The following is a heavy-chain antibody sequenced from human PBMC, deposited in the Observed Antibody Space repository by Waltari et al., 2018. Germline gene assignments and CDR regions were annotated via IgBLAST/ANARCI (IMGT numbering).Heavy chain of an antibody. CDR1: GLTFHSHA. J-gene: IGHJ4*02. V-gene: IGHV3-48*01. Sequence: EVQLVESGGGLVQPGGSLRLSCAASGLTFHSHAMNWVRQAPGKGLEWVSYISSSSGAIYYADSVKGRFTISRDNAKNSLYLQMNSLRADDTAVYYCASDPSIGSNLYRYFDFWGQGTLVTVSS. CDR2: ISSSSGAI. CDR3: ASDPSIGSNLYRYFDF. D-gene: IGHD2-8*01.